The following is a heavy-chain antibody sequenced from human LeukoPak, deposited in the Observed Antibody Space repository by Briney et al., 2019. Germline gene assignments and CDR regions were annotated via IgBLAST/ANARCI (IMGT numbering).Heavy chain of an antibody. CDR1: GFTFSSSW. J-gene: IGHJ4*02. CDR2: IKEDGSWK. CDR3: ARDRGWYHADS. Sequence: GGSLRLSCAASGFTFSSSWMGWARQAPGKGLEWVANIKEDGSWKHYAVSVQGRFTISRDNTKNTLYLQINSLRAEETAVYYWARDRGWYHADSWGQGTLVTVSS. D-gene: IGHD6-19*01. V-gene: IGHV3-7*01.